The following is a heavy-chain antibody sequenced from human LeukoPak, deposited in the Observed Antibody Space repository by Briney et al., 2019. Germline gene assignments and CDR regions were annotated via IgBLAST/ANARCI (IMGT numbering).Heavy chain of an antibody. CDR1: GGSISSYY. Sequence: SETLSLTCTVSGGSISSYYWSWIRQPPGKGLEWIGYIYYSGSTNYSPSLKSRVTISVDTSKNQFSLKLSSVTAADTAVYYCARGAPGCSSTSCYGNDAFDIWGQGTMVTVSS. CDR2: IYYSGST. D-gene: IGHD2-2*01. CDR3: ARGAPGCSSTSCYGNDAFDI. V-gene: IGHV4-59*01. J-gene: IGHJ3*02.